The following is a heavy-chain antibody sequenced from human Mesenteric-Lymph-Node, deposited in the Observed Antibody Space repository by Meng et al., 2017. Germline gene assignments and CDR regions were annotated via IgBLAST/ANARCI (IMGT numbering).Heavy chain of an antibody. Sequence: QITLKELVPNPPNPTQSLTLTCTFSAFSLRSNGVGVGWIRQPPGQALEWLAIVFWDDNKRYSPSLKSRLIITKDTSKNQVVLTMTNVDPVDTATYYCALRPYTGSYFVNWGQGTLVTVSS. CDR2: VFWDDNK. CDR1: AFSLRSNGVG. D-gene: IGHD1-26*01. J-gene: IGHJ4*02. CDR3: ALRPYTGSYFVN. V-gene: IGHV2-5*02.